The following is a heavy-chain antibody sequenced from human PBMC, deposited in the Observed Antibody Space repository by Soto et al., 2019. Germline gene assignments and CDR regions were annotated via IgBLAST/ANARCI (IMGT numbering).Heavy chain of an antibody. Sequence: PSETLSLTCTVSGGSISSSSYYWGWIRQPPGKGLEWIGSIYYSGSTYYNPSLKSRVTISVDTSKSQFSLKLSSVTAADTAVYYCARGTYYDFWSGYYKSYYYGMDVWGQGTTVTVSS. CDR2: IYYSGST. J-gene: IGHJ6*02. D-gene: IGHD3-3*01. V-gene: IGHV4-39*01. CDR3: ARGTYYDFWSGYYKSYYYGMDV. CDR1: GGSISSSSYY.